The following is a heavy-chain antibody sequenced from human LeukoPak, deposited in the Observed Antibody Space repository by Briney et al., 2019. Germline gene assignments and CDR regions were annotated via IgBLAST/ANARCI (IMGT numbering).Heavy chain of an antibody. V-gene: IGHV3-30*18. J-gene: IGHJ6*02. D-gene: IGHD6-19*01. CDR2: ISYEGSKK. CDR1: GFTFSNYG. CDR3: AKEQGLATYYYNGMDV. Sequence: PGGSLRLSCAASGFTFSNYGMHWVRQAPGKGLEWVAVISYEGSKKYYADSVKGRFTISRDNSKNTLYVQMSSLRAEDTAVYYCAKEQGLATYYYNGMDVWGQGTTVTVPS.